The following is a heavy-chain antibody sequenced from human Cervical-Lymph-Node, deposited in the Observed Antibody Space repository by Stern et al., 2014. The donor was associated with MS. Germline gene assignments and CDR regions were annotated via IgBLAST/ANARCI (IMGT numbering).Heavy chain of an antibody. J-gene: IGHJ4*02. D-gene: IGHD6-19*01. CDR2: IWYDGGYK. CDR3: ATGRVNSGWYRGYFDS. Sequence: QVQLVQSGGGVVQPGRSLRLSCAASGFTFNTYVMHWVRQAPGKGLEWVTVIWYDGGYKFYADSVQGRFTVSRDNSKNTLYLQMNSLRAEDTAVYYCATGRVNSGWYRGYFDSWGQGTLVTVSS. CDR1: GFTFNTYV. V-gene: IGHV3-33*01.